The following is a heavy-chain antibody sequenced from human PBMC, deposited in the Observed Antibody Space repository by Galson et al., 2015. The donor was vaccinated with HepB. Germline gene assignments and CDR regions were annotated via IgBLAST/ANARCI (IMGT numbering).Heavy chain of an antibody. CDR2: ISAYNGDT. CDR1: GYTFTSCG. D-gene: IGHD6-19*01. J-gene: IGHJ4*02. Sequence: SVKVSCKATGYTFTSCGFSWVRQAPGQGLEWMGWISAYNGDTDYAQKFQGRMTVATDISTSTVYMELGSLKYDDTAVYYCARDPRVAVAGQFYYFDYWGQGTLVTVSS. CDR3: ARDPRVAVAGQFYYFDY. V-gene: IGHV1-18*01.